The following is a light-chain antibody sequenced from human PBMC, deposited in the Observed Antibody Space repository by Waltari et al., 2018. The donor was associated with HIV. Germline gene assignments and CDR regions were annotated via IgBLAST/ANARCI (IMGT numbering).Light chain of an antibody. CDR3: HQFGSSTSYT. V-gene: IGKV3-20*01. CDR2: DAS. CDR1: QTVGNNY. J-gene: IGKJ2*01. Sequence: DIVLTQSPGTLSLSPGERASLSCRASQTVGNNYVAWFQQKPGQAPRLLIYDASSRAAGVPDRFSGSGSGTDFTLTISRLEPEDFAVYYCHQFGSSTSYTFGQGTKLEIK.